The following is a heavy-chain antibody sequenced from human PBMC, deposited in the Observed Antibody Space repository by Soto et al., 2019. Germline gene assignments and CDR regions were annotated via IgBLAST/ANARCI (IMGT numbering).Heavy chain of an antibody. J-gene: IGHJ3*02. Sequence: GGSLRLSCAASGFTVSSNYMSWVRQAPGKGLEWVSVIYSGGSTYYADSVKGRFTISRDNSKNTLYLQMNSLRAEDTAVYYCARQSGRVRMDAFDIWGQGTMVTVSS. V-gene: IGHV3-66*04. CDR2: IYSGGST. CDR3: ARQSGRVRMDAFDI. CDR1: GFTVSSNY. D-gene: IGHD3-10*01.